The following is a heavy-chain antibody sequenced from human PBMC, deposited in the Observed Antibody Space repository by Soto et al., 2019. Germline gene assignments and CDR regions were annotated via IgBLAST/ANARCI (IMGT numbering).Heavy chain of an antibody. D-gene: IGHD3-10*01. Sequence: EVQLLESGGGLVQPGGSLRLSCAASGFTFSSYAMSWVRQAPGKGLEWVSAISGSGGSTYYADSVKGRFTISRDNSKNTLYLQMYRLIAEDTAVYYCAKVHYGSGGFDYWGQGTLVTVSS. CDR3: AKVHYGSGGFDY. J-gene: IGHJ4*02. CDR1: GFTFSSYA. CDR2: ISGSGGST. V-gene: IGHV3-23*01.